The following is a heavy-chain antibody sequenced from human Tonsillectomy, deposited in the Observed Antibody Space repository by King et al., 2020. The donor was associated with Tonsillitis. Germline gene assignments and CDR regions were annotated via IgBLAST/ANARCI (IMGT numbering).Heavy chain of an antibody. CDR2: IYYSGSI. J-gene: IGHJ4*02. V-gene: IGHV4-59*01. D-gene: IGHD2-15*01. CDR3: ARSRTSQLGYCSGGSCYPRPPPYYFDY. CDR1: GDSISSYY. Sequence: QLQESGPGLVKPSETLSLTCTVSGDSISSYYWSWIRQPPGKGLEWIGYIYYSGSINYNPSLKSRVNISVDTSKNQFSLKLSSVTAADTAVYYCARSRTSQLGYCSGGSCYPRPPPYYFDYWGQGTLVTVSS.